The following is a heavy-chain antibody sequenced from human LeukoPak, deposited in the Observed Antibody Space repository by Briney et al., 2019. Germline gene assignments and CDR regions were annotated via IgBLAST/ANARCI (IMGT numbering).Heavy chain of an antibody. CDR2: IYYNGAT. J-gene: IGHJ4*02. V-gene: IGHV4-39*07. D-gene: IGHD2-8*01. CDR1: GGSISSTSYY. Sequence: PSETLSLTCSVSGGSISSTSYYWGWIRQPPGKGLEWIGTIYYNGATQYNPSLRSRATMSVDTSKNQFSLKLNSVTAADTAVYYCARDNNGVYYYWGQGTLVTVSS. CDR3: ARDNNGVYYY.